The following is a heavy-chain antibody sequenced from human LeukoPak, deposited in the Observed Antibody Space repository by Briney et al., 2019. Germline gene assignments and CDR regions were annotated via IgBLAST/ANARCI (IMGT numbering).Heavy chain of an antibody. CDR1: GFTFSSYA. V-gene: IGHV3-23*01. D-gene: IGHD1-14*01. CDR2: IGGDSGGI. J-gene: IGHJ4*02. Sequence: PGGSLRLSCAASGFTFSSYAMSWVRQAPGKGLEWLSAIGGDSGGIQYADSVKGRFTISRDNSKNTLYLQMNSLRADDTAVYYCAKYRTTTAPPRNFDYWGQGTLVSVSS. CDR3: AKYRTTTAPPRNFDY.